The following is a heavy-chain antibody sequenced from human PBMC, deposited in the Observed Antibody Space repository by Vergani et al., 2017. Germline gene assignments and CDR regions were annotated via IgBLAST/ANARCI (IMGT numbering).Heavy chain of an antibody. CDR3: ARSGDSSLIPDSHFDS. Sequence: QVQLVQSGAEVKKPGASVKVSCKASGYTFTSDDINWVRQATGQGLEWMGWMNPISGNTGYAQNLQGRLTITRDTSVNTAYMELSSLTSEDMAVYYCARSGDSSLIPDSHFDSWGPGTLVTVSS. V-gene: IGHV1-8*03. CDR1: GYTFTSDD. CDR2: MNPISGNT. J-gene: IGHJ4*02. D-gene: IGHD1-14*01.